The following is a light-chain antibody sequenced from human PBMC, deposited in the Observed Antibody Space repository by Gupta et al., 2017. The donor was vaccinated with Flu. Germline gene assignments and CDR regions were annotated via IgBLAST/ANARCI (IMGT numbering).Light chain of an antibody. Sequence: SLSASVGDSVTITCRTSQVIRNDLGWYQQRPGKAPKRLVFGASDLQTGVPSTFSVSGSGTEFTLTISSLRPEDFADYYCLLFDSNLGRYTFGQGTKLEIK. V-gene: IGKV1-17*01. CDR2: GAS. J-gene: IGKJ2*01. CDR3: LLFDSNLGRYT. CDR1: QVIRND.